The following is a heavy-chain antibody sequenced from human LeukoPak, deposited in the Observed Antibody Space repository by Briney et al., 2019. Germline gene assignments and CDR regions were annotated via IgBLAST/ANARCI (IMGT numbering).Heavy chain of an antibody. J-gene: IGHJ4*02. CDR2: IYYSGTT. CDR3: ARGVYIAAAQYGY. CDR1: GGSISNYY. D-gene: IGHD6-13*01. Sequence: SETLSLTCTVSGGSISNYYWSWIRQPPGKGLEWIGYIYYSGTTNYNPSLKSRVTTSVDTSKNQFSLKLNSVTAAGTAVYYCARGVYIAAAQYGYWGQGTLVTISS. V-gene: IGHV4-59*01.